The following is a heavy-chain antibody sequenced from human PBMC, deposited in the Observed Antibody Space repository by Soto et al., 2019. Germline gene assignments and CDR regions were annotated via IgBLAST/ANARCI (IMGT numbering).Heavy chain of an antibody. D-gene: IGHD3-10*01. CDR1: GFTFSINA. CDR3: AKGVDISRFGVDV. V-gene: IGHV3-23*01. CDR2: ISDSGEST. Sequence: EVQLLESGGGLVQPGGSLRLSCAASGFTFSINAMSWVRQAPGKGLEWVSGISDSGESTYYADSVRGRFTISRDNLKNTLSLQMNSLRSEDSATYFWAKGVDISRFGVDVWCRGTTVTVSS. J-gene: IGHJ6*02.